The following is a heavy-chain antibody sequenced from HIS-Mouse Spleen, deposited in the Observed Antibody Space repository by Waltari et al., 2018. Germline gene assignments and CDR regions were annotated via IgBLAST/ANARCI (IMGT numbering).Heavy chain of an antibody. CDR2: IYYSGST. Sequence: QVQLQESGPGLVKPSETLSLTCTVSGGSISRYYWRWIRQPPGKGLEWIGYIYYSGSTNYNPSLKSRVTISVDTSKNQFSLKLSSVTAADTAVYYCARVAEWWFDPWGQGTLVTVSS. J-gene: IGHJ5*02. CDR1: GGSISRYY. V-gene: IGHV4-59*01. CDR3: ARVAEWWFDP. D-gene: IGHD2-8*01.